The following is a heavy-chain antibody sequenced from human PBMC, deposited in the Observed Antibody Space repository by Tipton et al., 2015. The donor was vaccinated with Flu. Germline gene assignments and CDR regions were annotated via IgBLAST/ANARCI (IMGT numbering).Heavy chain of an antibody. D-gene: IGHD6-13*01. CDR2: IYYSGIT. CDR3: ARGRGIAAAGPCDY. Sequence: TLSLTCTVSGGSISSYYWSWIRQPPGKGLEWIGYIYYSGITNYNPSLKSRVTISVDTSKNQFSLKLSSVTAADTAVYYCARGRGIAAAGPCDYWGQGSLVTVSS. CDR1: GGSISSYY. J-gene: IGHJ4*02. V-gene: IGHV4-59*01.